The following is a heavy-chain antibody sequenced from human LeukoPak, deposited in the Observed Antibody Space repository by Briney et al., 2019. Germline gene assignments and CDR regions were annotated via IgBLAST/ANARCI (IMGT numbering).Heavy chain of an antibody. CDR2: ISSSSSYI. CDR3: ARGEQLVPYYYYTDV. Sequence: GGSLRLSCAASGFTFSSYSMNWVRQAPGKGLEWVSSISSSSSYIYYADSVKGRFTISRDNAKNSLYLQMNSLRAEDTAVYYCARGEQLVPYYYYTDVWGKGTTVTVSS. V-gene: IGHV3-21*01. J-gene: IGHJ6*03. D-gene: IGHD6-6*01. CDR1: GFTFSSYS.